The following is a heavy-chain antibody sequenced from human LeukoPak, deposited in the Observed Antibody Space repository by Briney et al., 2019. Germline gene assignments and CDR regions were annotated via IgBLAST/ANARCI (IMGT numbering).Heavy chain of an antibody. CDR3: ARAETQTYCSSTSCYLIY. J-gene: IGHJ4*02. CDR2: ISAYNGNT. CDR1: GYTFTSYG. V-gene: IGHV1-18*01. Sequence: ASVKVSCKASGYTFTSYGISWVRQAPGQGLEWMGWISAYNGNTNYAQKLQGRVTMTTDTSTSTAYMELRSLRSDDTAVYYCARAETQTYCSSTSCYLIYWGQGTLVTVSS. D-gene: IGHD2-2*01.